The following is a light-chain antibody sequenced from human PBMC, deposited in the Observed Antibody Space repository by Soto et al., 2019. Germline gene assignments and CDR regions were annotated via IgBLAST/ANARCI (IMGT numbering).Light chain of an antibody. Sequence: EIVMTQSPATLSVSPGERATLSCRASQSVSSNLAWYQQKPGQAPRLLIYGASTRATGIPARFSGSGSGTEFTLTVSRLQSEDFAVYYCPQYNNCPYTLGQGNKLEIK. CDR2: GAS. J-gene: IGKJ2*01. CDR1: QSVSSN. V-gene: IGKV3-15*01. CDR3: PQYNNCPYT.